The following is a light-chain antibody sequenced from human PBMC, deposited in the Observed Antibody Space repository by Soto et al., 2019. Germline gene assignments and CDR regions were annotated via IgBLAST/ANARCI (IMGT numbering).Light chain of an antibody. Sequence: TQVPVTRSVARRELAARCSRASQSVISNLAWYQQKPGQAPRLLIYGASNRATGIPTRFSGSGSGTDFTLTISILEPEDFAVYYCQQHLGRPHTFGGGTKVDIK. CDR1: QSVISN. V-gene: IGKV3D-15*03. CDR2: GAS. CDR3: QQHLGRPHT. J-gene: IGKJ4*01.